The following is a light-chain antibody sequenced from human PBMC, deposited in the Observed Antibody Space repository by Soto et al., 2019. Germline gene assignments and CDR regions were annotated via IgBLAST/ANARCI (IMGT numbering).Light chain of an antibody. Sequence: QSVLTQPPSASGTPGQRVTISCSGSGSNVGSSAVNWYQHIPRTAPKLLIHSSDQRPSGVPDRFSGSKSGNTASLTVSGLQAEDEADYYCSSYAGSSNVFGTGTKVTVL. CDR2: SSD. V-gene: IGLV1-44*01. CDR3: SSYAGSSNV. CDR1: GSNVGSSA. J-gene: IGLJ1*01.